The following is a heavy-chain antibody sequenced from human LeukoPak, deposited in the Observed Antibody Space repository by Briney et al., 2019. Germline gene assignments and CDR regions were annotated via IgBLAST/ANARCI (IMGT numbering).Heavy chain of an antibody. CDR1: GFTFSSYS. CDR2: ISSSSSYI. V-gene: IGHV3-21*01. D-gene: IGHD4-17*01. Sequence: PRGSLRLSCAASGFTFSSYSTNWVRQAPGKGLEWVSSISSSSSYIYYADSVKGRFTISRDNAKNSLYLQMNSLRAEDTAVYYCARDSYGTTVTTPGYWGQGTLVTVSS. CDR3: ARDSYGTTVTTPGY. J-gene: IGHJ4*02.